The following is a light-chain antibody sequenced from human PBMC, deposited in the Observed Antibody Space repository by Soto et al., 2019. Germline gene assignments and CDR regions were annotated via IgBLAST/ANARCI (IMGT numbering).Light chain of an antibody. CDR3: QQYDNWPRT. CDR2: GAS. Sequence: EIVMTQSPTTLSVSPGERGTLSCRASQDIGSNLAWYQQKPGQTPRLLIHGASTRATGIPARFSGSGSGTRFTLTIASLQSEDFAVYYCQQYDNWPRTFGQGTKVDIK. V-gene: IGKV3-15*01. CDR1: QDIGSN. J-gene: IGKJ1*01.